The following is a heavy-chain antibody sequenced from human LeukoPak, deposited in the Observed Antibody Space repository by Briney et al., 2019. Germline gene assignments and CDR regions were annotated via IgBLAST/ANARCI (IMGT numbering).Heavy chain of an antibody. Sequence: GGSLRLSCAASGFTFSSYWMSWVRQAPGKGLEWVANIKQDGGEKYYVDSVKGRFTISRDNAKNSLYLQMNSLRAEDTAVYYCARDPYSSGWPSYYYYGMDVWGQGTTVTVSS. V-gene: IGHV3-7*01. CDR3: ARDPYSSGWPSYYYYGMDV. CDR1: GFTFSSYW. CDR2: IKQDGGEK. D-gene: IGHD6-19*01. J-gene: IGHJ6*02.